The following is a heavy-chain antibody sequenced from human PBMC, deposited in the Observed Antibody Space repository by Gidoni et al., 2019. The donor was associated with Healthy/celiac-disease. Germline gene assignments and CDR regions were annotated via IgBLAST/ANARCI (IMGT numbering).Heavy chain of an antibody. J-gene: IGHJ4*02. CDR1: GGSFSGYY. V-gene: IGHV4-34*01. CDR2: IKHSGRT. CDR3: ARGRSSGRYLGY. D-gene: IGHD1-26*01. Sequence: QVQLQQWGAGLLKPSETLSLTCAVYGGSFSGYYWSWIRQPPGKWLEWIGEIKHSGRTNYNPSLKSRVTISVDTSKNQFYLKLSSVTAADTAVYYCARGRSSGRYLGYWGQGTLVTVSS.